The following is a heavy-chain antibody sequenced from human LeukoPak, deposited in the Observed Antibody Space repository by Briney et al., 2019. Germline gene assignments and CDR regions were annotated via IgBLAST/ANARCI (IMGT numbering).Heavy chain of an antibody. CDR3: AKSLEYVWGSLDY. D-gene: IGHD3-16*01. Sequence: PGGSLRLSCAASGFTFSSYAMSWVRQAPGKGLGWVSAISGSGGSTYYADSVKGRFTISRDNSKNTLYLQMNSLRAEGTAVYYCAKSLEYVWGSLDYWGQGTLVTVSS. V-gene: IGHV3-23*01. J-gene: IGHJ4*02. CDR2: ISGSGGST. CDR1: GFTFSSYA.